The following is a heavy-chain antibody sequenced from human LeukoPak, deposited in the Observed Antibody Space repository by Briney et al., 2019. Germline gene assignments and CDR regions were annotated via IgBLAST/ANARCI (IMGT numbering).Heavy chain of an antibody. Sequence: PSETLSLTCTVSGGSISSYYWSWIRQPAGKGLEWIGRIYISGSTNYNPSLKSRVTMSIDMSKNQFSLKLSSVTAADTAVYYCARTPRPLGPTRWFDPWGQGTLVTVSS. D-gene: IGHD1-26*01. V-gene: IGHV4-4*07. CDR3: ARTPRPLGPTRWFDP. CDR1: GGSISSYY. CDR2: IYISGST. J-gene: IGHJ5*02.